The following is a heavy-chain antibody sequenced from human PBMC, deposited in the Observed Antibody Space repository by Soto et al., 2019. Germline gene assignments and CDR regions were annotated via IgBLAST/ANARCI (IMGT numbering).Heavy chain of an antibody. V-gene: IGHV1-69*01. J-gene: IGHJ4*02. Sequence: QVQLVQSGAEVEKPGSSVKVSCKASGGTFSSYAISWVRQAPGQGLEWMGGIIPVFGTANYVQKFQGRVTITADESTSTAYMELSSLRSEDTAVYYCARVVFYSWNDGYYFDYWGEGTLVTVSS. D-gene: IGHD1-20*01. CDR3: ARVVFYSWNDGYYFDY. CDR2: IIPVFGTA. CDR1: GGTFSSYA.